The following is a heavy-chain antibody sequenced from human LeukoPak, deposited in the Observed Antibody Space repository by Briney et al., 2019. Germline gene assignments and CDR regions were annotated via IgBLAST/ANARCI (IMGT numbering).Heavy chain of an antibody. J-gene: IGHJ3*02. D-gene: IGHD6-13*01. CDR1: GFTFSGYW. CDR3: ARDWQWQQLDGDAFDI. Sequence: GGSLRLSCAASGFTFSGYWMSWVRQAPGKGLEWVANIKQDGSEKYYVDSVKGRFTISRDNAKNSLFLQMNSLRAEDTAVYYCARDWQWQQLDGDAFDIWGQGTMVTVSS. CDR2: IKQDGSEK. V-gene: IGHV3-7*04.